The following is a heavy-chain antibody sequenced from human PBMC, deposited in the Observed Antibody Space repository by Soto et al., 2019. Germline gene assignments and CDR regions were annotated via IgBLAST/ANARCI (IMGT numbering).Heavy chain of an antibody. CDR1: GYSLTNYH. D-gene: IGHD3-16*02. Sequence: GASVKVSCKASGYSLTNYHMHWVRQAPGQGLEWMGEIDPSDGTTTYAQRFQGRATMTRDTSTRTVNMDLSSLTSEDTAVYYCARGVYRPGTYYYYGMDVWGQGTTVTVSS. CDR3: ARGVYRPGTYYYYGMDV. V-gene: IGHV1-46*01. CDR2: IDPSDGTT. J-gene: IGHJ6*02.